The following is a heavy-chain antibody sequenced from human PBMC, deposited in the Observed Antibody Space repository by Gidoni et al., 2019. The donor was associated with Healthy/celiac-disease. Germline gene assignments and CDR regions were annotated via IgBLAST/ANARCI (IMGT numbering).Heavy chain of an antibody. J-gene: IGHJ5*02. CDR2: ISSSSSYT. D-gene: IGHD7-27*01. CDR3: ARAKLGNWVDP. V-gene: IGHV3-11*05. CDR1: GFTCSDYY. Sequence: QVQLVASGGGLVKPGGSRRLSCAASGFTCSDYYMSWTRQAPGKGLEWVSYISSSSSYTNYADSVKCRFTISRDNAKNSLYLQMNSLRAEDTAVYYCARAKLGNWVDPWGQGTLVNVSS.